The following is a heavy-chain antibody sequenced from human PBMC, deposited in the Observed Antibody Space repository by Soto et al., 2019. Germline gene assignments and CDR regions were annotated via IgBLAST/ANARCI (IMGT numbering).Heavy chain of an antibody. Sequence: PSETLSLTCTVSDDSFRVADYYWRWIRQPLGKGPEWIGYTYYNGDTKYNPALKSRVTMSVDTSKNQFSLRLSSVTAADTAVYFCARGPGYIDGRRTFGFWGRGILVTVSS. V-gene: IGHV4-61*08. J-gene: IGHJ4*02. CDR1: DDSFRVADYY. CDR2: TYYNGDT. D-gene: IGHD6-25*01. CDR3: ARGPGYIDGRRTFGF.